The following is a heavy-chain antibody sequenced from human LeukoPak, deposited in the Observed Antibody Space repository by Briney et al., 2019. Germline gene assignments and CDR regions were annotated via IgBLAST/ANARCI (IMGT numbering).Heavy chain of an antibody. CDR1: GGSISSYY. CDR3: ARGGRDGYNLSYYYYYMDV. J-gene: IGHJ6*03. Sequence: SETLSLTCTVSGGSISSYYWSWIRQPPGKGLEWIGEINHSGSTNYNPSLKSRVTISVDTSKNQFSLKLSSVTAADTAVYYCARGGRDGYNLSYYYYYMDVWGKGTTVTVSS. V-gene: IGHV4-34*01. CDR2: INHSGST. D-gene: IGHD5-24*01.